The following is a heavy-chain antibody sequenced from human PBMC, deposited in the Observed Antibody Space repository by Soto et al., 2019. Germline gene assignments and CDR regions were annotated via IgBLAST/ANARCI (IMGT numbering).Heavy chain of an antibody. J-gene: IGHJ6*03. Sequence: PSETLSLTCTVSGGSISSGGYYWSWIRQHPGKGLEWIGYIYYSGSTYYNPSLKSRVTISVDTSKNQFSLKLSSVTAADTAVYYCARGRRRAAAGKDYYYYYMDVWGKGTTVTVSS. D-gene: IGHD6-13*01. V-gene: IGHV4-31*03. CDR3: ARGRRRAAAGKDYYYYYMDV. CDR2: IYYSGST. CDR1: GGSISSGGYY.